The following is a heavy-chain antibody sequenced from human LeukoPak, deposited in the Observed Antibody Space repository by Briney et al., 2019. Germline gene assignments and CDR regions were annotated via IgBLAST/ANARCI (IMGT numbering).Heavy chain of an antibody. V-gene: IGHV1-8*01. CDR3: ARNYYDSSGYYLGHYYYYYYMDV. J-gene: IGHJ6*03. CDR2: MNPNSGNT. Sequence: ASVKVSCTASGYTFTTYDINWVRQATGQGLEWMGWMNPNSGNTGYAQKFQGRVTMTRNTSISTAYMELSSLRSEDTAVYYCARNYYDSSGYYLGHYYYYYYMDVWGKGTTVTVSS. CDR1: GYTFTTYD. D-gene: IGHD3-22*01.